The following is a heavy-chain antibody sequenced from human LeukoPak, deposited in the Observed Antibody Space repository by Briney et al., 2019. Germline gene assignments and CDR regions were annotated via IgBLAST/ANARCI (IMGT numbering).Heavy chain of an antibody. J-gene: IGHJ4*02. CDR1: GGSISSGGYS. Sequence: SETLSLTCTVSGGSISSGGYSWSWIRQHPGKGLEWIGYIYYSGSTYYNPSLKSRVTISVDTSKNQFSLKLSSVTAADTAVYYCARSTSSGYYLSYWGQGTLVTVSS. D-gene: IGHD3-22*01. V-gene: IGHV4-31*03. CDR3: ARSTSSGYYLSY. CDR2: IYYSGST.